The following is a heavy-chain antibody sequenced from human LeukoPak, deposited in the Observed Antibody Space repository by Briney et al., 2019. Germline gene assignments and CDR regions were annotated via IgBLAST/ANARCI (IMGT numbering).Heavy chain of an antibody. Sequence: GASVKVSCKASGYTFTGYYMHWVRQAPGQGLEWMGWINPNSGGTNYAQKFQGRVTMTRDTSISTAYMELSRLRSDDTAVYYCARVPRYYDSSGYSCVHGGQGTRVTVPS. V-gene: IGHV1-2*02. D-gene: IGHD3-22*01. CDR3: ARVPRYYDSSGYSCVH. J-gene: IGHJ4*02. CDR1: GYTFTGYY. CDR2: INPNSGGT.